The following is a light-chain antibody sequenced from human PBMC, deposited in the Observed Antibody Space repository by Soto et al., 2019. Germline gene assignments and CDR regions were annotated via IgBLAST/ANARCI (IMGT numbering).Light chain of an antibody. V-gene: IGLV1-40*01. J-gene: IGLJ2*01. CDR2: GNS. Sequence: QSALTQPPSVSGAPGQRVTISCTGSSSNIGAGYDVQWYQQPPGAAPKLLIFGNSNRPSGVPDRFSGSRSGTSASLAITGLQAEDEADYFCQSYDISLSVSVIFGGGTKVTVL. CDR1: SSNIGAGYD. CDR3: QSYDISLSVSVI.